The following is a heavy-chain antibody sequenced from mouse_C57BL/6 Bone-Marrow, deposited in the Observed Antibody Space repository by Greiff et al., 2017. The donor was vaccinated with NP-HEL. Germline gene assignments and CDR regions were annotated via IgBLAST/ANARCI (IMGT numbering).Heavy chain of an antibody. V-gene: IGHV5-4*03. CDR2: ISDGGSYT. CDR3: ARGGY. Sequence: EVMLVESGGGLVKPGGSLKLSCAASGFTFSSYAMSWVRQTPEKRLEWVATISDGGSYTYYPDNVKGRFTISRDNAKNNRYLQMSHLKSEDTAMYYCARGGYWGQGTTLTVSS. J-gene: IGHJ2*01. CDR1: GFTFSSYA.